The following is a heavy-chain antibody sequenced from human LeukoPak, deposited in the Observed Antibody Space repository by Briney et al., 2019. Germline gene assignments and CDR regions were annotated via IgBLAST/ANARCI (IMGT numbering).Heavy chain of an antibody. CDR2: IRSKANSYAT. D-gene: IGHD3-22*01. J-gene: IGHJ4*02. CDR1: GFTFSNYA. Sequence: GGSLRLSCAASGFTFSNYAMHWVRQASGKGLEWVGRIRSKANSYATAYAASVKGRFTISRDDSKNTAYLQMNSLKTEDTAVYYCTRTYYYDSSGYDHWGQGTLVTVSS. CDR3: TRTYYYDSSGYDH. V-gene: IGHV3-73*01.